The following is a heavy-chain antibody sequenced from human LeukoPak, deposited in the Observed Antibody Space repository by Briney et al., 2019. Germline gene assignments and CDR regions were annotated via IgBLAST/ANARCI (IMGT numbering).Heavy chain of an antibody. CDR3: ARGGTYYPCIDY. CDR1: GYTFTSSY. CDR2: ISAYSGRT. J-gene: IGHJ4*02. D-gene: IGHD1-26*01. V-gene: IGHV1-18*01. Sequence: GASVKVSCKASGYTFTSSYINWVRQAPGQRLEWMGWISAYSGRTNYAQKFQGRVTMTTDSSTSTAYMDLTSLRSDDTAVYYCARGGTYYPCIDYWGQGTLVTVSS.